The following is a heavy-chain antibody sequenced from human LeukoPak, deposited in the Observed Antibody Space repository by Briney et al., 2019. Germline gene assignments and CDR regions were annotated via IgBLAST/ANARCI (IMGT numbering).Heavy chain of an antibody. Sequence: GGSLRLSCAASGFTFSNSGMHWVRQAPGKGLEWVAVISYDGTYKYYADSVKGRFTISRDNSKNTLYLQMNSLRAEDTAVYYCAKGPATMVTPWYYFDYWGQGTLVTVSS. V-gene: IGHV3-30*18. J-gene: IGHJ4*02. CDR3: AKGPATMVTPWYYFDY. CDR1: GFTFSNSG. CDR2: ISYDGTYK. D-gene: IGHD2-21*02.